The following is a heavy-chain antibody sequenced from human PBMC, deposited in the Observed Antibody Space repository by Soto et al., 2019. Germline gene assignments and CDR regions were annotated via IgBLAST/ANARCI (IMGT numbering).Heavy chain of an antibody. J-gene: IGHJ6*02. V-gene: IGHV4-59*08. CDR1: GDSISTDY. CDR2: IYYGGST. Sequence: PSETLSLTCTVSGDSISTDYWSWIRQSPGKGLEWIGFIYYGGSTNYNPSLKSRVTISVDTPKDQFSLKLSSVTAADTAVYYCARRLYYDSSGFEGGGMDVWGQGTKVTVSS. D-gene: IGHD3-22*01. CDR3: ARRLYYDSSGFEGGGMDV.